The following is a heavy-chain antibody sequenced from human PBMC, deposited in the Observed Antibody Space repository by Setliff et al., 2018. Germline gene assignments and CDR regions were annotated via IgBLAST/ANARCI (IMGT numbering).Heavy chain of an antibody. CDR1: GYSISNGYI. CDR3: ARDLGHGGDSDY. J-gene: IGHJ4*02. Sequence: SETLSLTCTVSGYSISNGYIWGWIRQPPGKGLEWVGNIGHTGSINYNPSLKSRLTISRDTSKNQVSLKLNSVTATDTAVYYCARDLGHGGDSDYWGQGILVTVSS. D-gene: IGHD2-21*02. V-gene: IGHV4-38-2*02. CDR2: IGHTGSI.